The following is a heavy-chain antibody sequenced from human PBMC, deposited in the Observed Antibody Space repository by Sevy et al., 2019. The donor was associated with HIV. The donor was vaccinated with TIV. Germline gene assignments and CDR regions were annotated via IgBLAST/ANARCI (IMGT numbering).Heavy chain of an antibody. D-gene: IGHD3-22*01. Sequence: GVSLRLSCSASGFTFSGYAMSWVRQAPGKGLEWVSTVSNRGDDTYYADSVKGRFTISRDNSKDTLYLHLNSLRGDDTAVYFCARHDDYDAIGGTGTFDYWGQGTQVTVSS. J-gene: IGHJ4*02. CDR3: ARHDDYDAIGGTGTFDY. V-gene: IGHV3-23*01. CDR2: VSNRGDDT. CDR1: GFTFSGYA.